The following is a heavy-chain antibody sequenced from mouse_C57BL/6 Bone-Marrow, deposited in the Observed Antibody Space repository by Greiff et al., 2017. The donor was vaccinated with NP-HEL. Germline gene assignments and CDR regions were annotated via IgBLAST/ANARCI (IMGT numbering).Heavy chain of an antibody. Sequence: EVMLVESGGGLVQPGGSLKLSCAASGFTFSDAWMDWVRQSPEKGLEWVAEIRYKANNHATYYAESVKGRFTISRDDSKSRVYLQMNSLRAEDTGIYYCTGYYWYFDVWGTGTTVTVSS. CDR1: GFTFSDAW. J-gene: IGHJ1*03. CDR2: IRYKANNHAT. CDR3: TGYYWYFDV. D-gene: IGHD2-2*01. V-gene: IGHV6-6*01.